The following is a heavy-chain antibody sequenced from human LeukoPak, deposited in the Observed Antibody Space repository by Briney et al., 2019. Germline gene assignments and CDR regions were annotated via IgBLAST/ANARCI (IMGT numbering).Heavy chain of an antibody. V-gene: IGHV1-18*01. CDR1: GYTFTSYG. D-gene: IGHD3-22*01. CDR3: ARAPSIWYYYDSSGYFDY. J-gene: IGHJ4*02. Sequence: APVKVSCKASGYTFTSYGISWVRQAPGQGLEWMGWISAYNGNTNYAQKLQGRVTMTTDTSTSTAYMELRSLRSDDTAVYYCARAPSIWYYYDSSGYFDYWGQGTLVTVSS. CDR2: ISAYNGNT.